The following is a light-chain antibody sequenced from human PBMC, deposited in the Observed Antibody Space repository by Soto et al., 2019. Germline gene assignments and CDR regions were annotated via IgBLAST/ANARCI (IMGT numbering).Light chain of an antibody. CDR3: QQYETSSWT. Sequence: DIQMTQSPSTLAASVGDTVTVTCGASQSVSGWLAWYQQKPGQAPKLLIYDASALQRGVPSRFRGSGSGTKFTLTITSLQPDDFETYYCQQYETSSWTFGQGTKVDIK. CDR1: QSVSGW. J-gene: IGKJ1*01. V-gene: IGKV1-5*01. CDR2: DAS.